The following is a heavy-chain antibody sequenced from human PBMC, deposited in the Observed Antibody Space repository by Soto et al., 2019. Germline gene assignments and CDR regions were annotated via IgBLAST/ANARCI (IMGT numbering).Heavy chain of an antibody. CDR1: GFTFSSYS. D-gene: IGHD6-6*01. CDR2: ISSSSSTI. V-gene: IGHV3-48*02. Sequence: GGSLRLSCAASGFTFSSYSMNWVRQAPGKGLEWVSDISSSSSTIYYADSVKGRFTISRDNDKNSLYLQMNSLRDEDKAVYYCARVKSSSPLPLDYWGQGTLVTVSS. CDR3: ARVKSSSPLPLDY. J-gene: IGHJ4*02.